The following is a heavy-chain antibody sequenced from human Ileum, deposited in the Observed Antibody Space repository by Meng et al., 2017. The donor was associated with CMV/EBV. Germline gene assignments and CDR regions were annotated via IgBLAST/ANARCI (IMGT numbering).Heavy chain of an antibody. Sequence: SETLSLTCTVSGGSITSSDYYWSWVRQPPGKGLEWIGYIYYTGITYYNPSLKSRVTISVDTSKNQFSLGLNSVTAADTAGYYCARDLFPEYGMDVWGQGTTVTVSS. CDR2: IYYTGIT. J-gene: IGHJ6*02. CDR3: ARDLFPEYGMDV. CDR1: GGSITSSDYY. V-gene: IGHV4-30-4*08. D-gene: IGHD3-10*02.